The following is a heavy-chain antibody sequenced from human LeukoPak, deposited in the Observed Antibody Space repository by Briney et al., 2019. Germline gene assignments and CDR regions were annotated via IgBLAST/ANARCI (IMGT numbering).Heavy chain of an antibody. CDR3: ARVGRSGYGPRFDY. Sequence: SQTLSLTCTVSDGSISSGGYYWSWIRQHPGKGLEWIGYIYYSGSTYYNPSLKSRVTISVDTSKNQFSLKLSSVTAADTAVYYCARVGRSGYGPRFDYWGQGTLVTVSS. V-gene: IGHV4-31*03. CDR2: IYYSGST. J-gene: IGHJ4*02. CDR1: DGSISSGGYY. D-gene: IGHD5-12*01.